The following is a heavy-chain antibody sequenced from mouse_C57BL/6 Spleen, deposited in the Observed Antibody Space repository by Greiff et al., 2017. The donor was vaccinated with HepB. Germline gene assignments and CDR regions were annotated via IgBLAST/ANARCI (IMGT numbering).Heavy chain of an antibody. CDR3: TGGYDEGALDY. J-gene: IGHJ2*01. D-gene: IGHD2-2*01. Sequence: VQLQQSGTVLARPGASVKMSCKTSGYTFTSYWMHWVKQRPGQGLEWIGAIYPGNSDTSYNQKFKGKAKLTAVTSASTAYMELSSLTNEDSAVYYCTGGYDEGALDYWGQGTTLTVSS. CDR1: GYTFTSYW. CDR2: IYPGNSDT. V-gene: IGHV1-5*01.